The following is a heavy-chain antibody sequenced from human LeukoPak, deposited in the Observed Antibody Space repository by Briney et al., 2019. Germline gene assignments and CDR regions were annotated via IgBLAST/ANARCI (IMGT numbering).Heavy chain of an antibody. CDR1: GGSISSYY. J-gene: IGHJ5*02. CDR3: ARAIENGYSSGWPEGNWFDP. D-gene: IGHD6-19*01. CDR2: IYYSGST. Sequence: PSETLSLTCTVSGGSISSYYWSWIRQPPGKGLEWIGYIYYSGSTNYNPSLKSRVTISVDTSKNQFSLKLSSVTAADTAVYYCARAIENGYSSGWPEGNWFDPWGQGTLVTVSS. V-gene: IGHV4-59*08.